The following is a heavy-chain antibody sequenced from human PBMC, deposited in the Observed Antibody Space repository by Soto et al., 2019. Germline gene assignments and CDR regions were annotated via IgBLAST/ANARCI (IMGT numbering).Heavy chain of an antibody. J-gene: IGHJ6*02. CDR3: EKDISRFLVPYGMDV. Sequence: GGSLTLSCAASGFTFDDYTMHWVRQAPGKGLELVSLISLDGGSTYYAYSVKGRVTISRVNSKHSLYLQMNSLRTEDTALYCCEKDISRFLVPYGMDVWGQGTPVTVSS. CDR1: GFTFDDYT. V-gene: IGHV3-43*01. CDR2: ISLDGGST. D-gene: IGHD3-3*01.